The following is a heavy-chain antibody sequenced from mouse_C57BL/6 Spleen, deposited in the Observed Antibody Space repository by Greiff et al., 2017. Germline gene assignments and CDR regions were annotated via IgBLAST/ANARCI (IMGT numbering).Heavy chain of an antibody. V-gene: IGHV14-3*01. Sequence: EVQLVESVAELVRPGASVKLSCTASGFTFKNSYMHWVKQRPEQGLEWIGRIDPANGNTNYAPKFQGKATMTADKSSNTAYLQLSSLTSEATAIYYCARLGSRHYYAMDYWGQGTSVTVSS. J-gene: IGHJ4*01. CDR1: GFTFKNSY. CDR2: IDPANGNT. CDR3: ARLGSRHYYAMDY.